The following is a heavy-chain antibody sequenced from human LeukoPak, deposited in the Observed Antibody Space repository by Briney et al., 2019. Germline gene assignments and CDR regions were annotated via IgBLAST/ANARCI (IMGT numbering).Heavy chain of an antibody. CDR1: GFTFSSYA. Sequence: PGGSLRLSCAASGFTFSSYAMSWVRQAPGKGLEWVSAISGSGGSTYYADSVKGRFTISRDNSKNTLYLQMNSLRAEDTAVYYCARDRKPLTLYYDSSEGDAFDIWGQGTMVTVSS. J-gene: IGHJ3*02. V-gene: IGHV3-23*01. CDR2: ISGSGGST. CDR3: ARDRKPLTLYYDSSEGDAFDI. D-gene: IGHD3-22*01.